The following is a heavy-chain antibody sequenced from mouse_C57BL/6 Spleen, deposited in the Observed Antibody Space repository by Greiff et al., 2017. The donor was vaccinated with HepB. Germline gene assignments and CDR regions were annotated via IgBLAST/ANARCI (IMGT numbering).Heavy chain of an antibody. CDR1: GFTFSSYG. D-gene: IGHD2-4*01. CDR3: ARRDYDFSFAY. CDR2: ISSGGSYT. V-gene: IGHV5-6*01. Sequence: EVQLVESGGDLVKPGGSLKLSCAASGFTFSSYGMSWVRQTPDKRLEWVATISSGGSYTYYPDSVKGRCTISRDNAKNTLYLQMSSLKSEDTAMYYCARRDYDFSFAYWGQGTLVTVSA. J-gene: IGHJ3*01.